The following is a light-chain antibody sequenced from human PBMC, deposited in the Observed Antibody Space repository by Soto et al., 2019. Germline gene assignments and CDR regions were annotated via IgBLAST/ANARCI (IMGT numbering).Light chain of an antibody. CDR2: GAS. CDR1: QSVSSSY. J-gene: IGKJ4*01. V-gene: IGKV3-20*01. Sequence: EIVLTQSPGTLSLSPGERATLSCRASQSVSSSYLAWYQQKPGQAPRLLIDGASSTATGIPDRFSGSGSGTDFTLTISRLEPEDFEEYYWHQYYSSPRTFGGGTKVEIK. CDR3: HQYYSSPRT.